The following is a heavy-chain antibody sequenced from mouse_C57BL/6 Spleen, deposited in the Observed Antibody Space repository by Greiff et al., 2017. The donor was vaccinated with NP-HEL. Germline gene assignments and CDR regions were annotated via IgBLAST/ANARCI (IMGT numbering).Heavy chain of an antibody. D-gene: IGHD2-5*01. J-gene: IGHJ3*01. V-gene: IGHV3-6*01. CDR2: ISYDGSN. CDR3: AREGSNYSAWFAY. Sequence: EVQLQQSGPGLVKPSQSLSLTCSVTGYSITSGYYWNWIRQFPGNKLEWMGYISYDGSNNYNPSLKNRISITRDTSKNQFFLKLNSVTTEDTATYYCAREGSNYSAWFAYWGQGTLVTVSA. CDR1: GYSITSGYY.